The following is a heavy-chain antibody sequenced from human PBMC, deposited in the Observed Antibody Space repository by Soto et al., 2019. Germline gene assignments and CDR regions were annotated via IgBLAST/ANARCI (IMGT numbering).Heavy chain of an antibody. V-gene: IGHV4-31*03. Sequence: SETLSLTCTVSCGSISSGGYYWSWIRQHPGKGLEWIGYIYYSGSTNYNPSLKSRVTISVDTSKNQFSLKLSSVTAADTAVYYCARTYGDYVAYYFDYWGQGTLVTVSS. D-gene: IGHD4-17*01. J-gene: IGHJ4*02. CDR1: CGSISSGGYY. CDR3: ARTYGDYVAYYFDY. CDR2: IYYSGST.